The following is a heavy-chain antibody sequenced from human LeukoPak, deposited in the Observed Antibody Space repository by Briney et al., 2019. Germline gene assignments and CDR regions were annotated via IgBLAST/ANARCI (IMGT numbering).Heavy chain of an antibody. CDR3: AREVHPIAAAGTPDY. CDR2: INPNTGGT. CDR1: GYTFSGYY. J-gene: IGHJ4*02. V-gene: IGHV1-2*02. Sequence: ASVKVSCKASGYTFSGYYIHWVRQAPGQGLEWMGWINPNTGGTKYAQRFQDRVTMTRDTSISTAYMEVSRLRYDDTAVYYCAREVHPIAAAGTPDYWGQGTLVTVSS. D-gene: IGHD6-13*01.